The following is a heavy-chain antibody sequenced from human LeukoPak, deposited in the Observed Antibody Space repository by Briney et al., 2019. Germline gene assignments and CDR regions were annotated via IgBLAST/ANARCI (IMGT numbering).Heavy chain of an antibody. V-gene: IGHV4-61*01. Sequence: SETLSLTCTVSGGSMSNYYISNYYWSWIRQPPGKGLEWIGYIHYSASINYNPSLKRRVTISVDTSKNQLSLKLTSVTAADTAVYYCARVGAAGRYYGMDVWGKGTTVTVFS. CDR2: IHYSASI. CDR3: ARVGAAGRYYGMDV. D-gene: IGHD6-25*01. CDR1: GGSMSNYYISNYY. J-gene: IGHJ6*04.